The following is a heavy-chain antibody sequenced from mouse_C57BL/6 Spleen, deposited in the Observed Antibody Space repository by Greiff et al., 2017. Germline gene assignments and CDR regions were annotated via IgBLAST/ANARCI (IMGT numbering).Heavy chain of an antibody. CDR2: INPNNGGT. Sequence: EVQLQQSGPELVKPGASVKIPCKASGYTFTDYNMDWVKQSHGKSLEWIGDINPNNGGTIYNQKFKGKATLTVDKSSSTAYMELRSLTSEDTAVYYCARRGYCSSYLYYFDYWGQGTTLTVSS. V-gene: IGHV1-18*01. J-gene: IGHJ2*01. D-gene: IGHD1-1*01. CDR1: GYTFTDYN. CDR3: ARRGYCSSYLYYFDY.